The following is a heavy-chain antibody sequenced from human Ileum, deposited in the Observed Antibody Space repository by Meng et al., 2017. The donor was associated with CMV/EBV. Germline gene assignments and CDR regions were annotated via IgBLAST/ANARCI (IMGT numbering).Heavy chain of an antibody. CDR3: ARLDYLSESGGYYGDY. J-gene: IGHJ4*02. CDR1: YGCSGYW. V-gene: IGHV5-51*07. Sequence: YGCSGYWIGWVHQMPEKGLEWMGIIFPRDSDTRYSPSFQGQVTISVDKSINTAYLQWSSLKASDTAMYYCARLDYLSESGGYYGDYWGQGSLVTVSS. CDR2: IFPRDSDT. D-gene: IGHD3-22*01.